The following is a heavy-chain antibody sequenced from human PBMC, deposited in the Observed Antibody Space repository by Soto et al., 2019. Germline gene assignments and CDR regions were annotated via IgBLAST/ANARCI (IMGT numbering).Heavy chain of an antibody. D-gene: IGHD1-1*01. CDR2: INPNTGGT. V-gene: IGHV1-2*02. CDR1: GYTVTGHY. CDR3: ERVPPGAGSGTTGIDY. Sequence: ASVKVSCKASGYTVTGHYMHWARQAPGQGLEWRGGINPNTGGTKYAQKFQGRVTMTRDTSISTAYMELSRLRSDDTAVYYCERVPPGAGSGTTGIDYWGQGTPVTVSS. J-gene: IGHJ4*02.